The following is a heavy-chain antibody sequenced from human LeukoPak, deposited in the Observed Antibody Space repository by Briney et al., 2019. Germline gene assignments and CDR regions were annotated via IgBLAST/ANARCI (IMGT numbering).Heavy chain of an antibody. V-gene: IGHV3-74*01. CDR3: ASGFRTRLDY. CDR1: GFSFSSYW. CDR2: INSDASST. J-gene: IGHJ4*02. Sequence: GGSLRLSCAASGFSFSSYWMHWVRQAPGKGLVWVSRINSDASSTSYAGSVKGRFTISRDNAKNTLYLQMNSLRAEDTAVYYCASGFRTRLDYWGQGTLVTVSS.